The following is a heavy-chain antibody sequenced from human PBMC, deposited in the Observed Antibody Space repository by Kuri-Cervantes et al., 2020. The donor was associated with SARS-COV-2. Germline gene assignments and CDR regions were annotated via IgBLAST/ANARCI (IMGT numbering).Heavy chain of an antibody. J-gene: IGHJ6*02. V-gene: IGHV4-4*07. D-gene: IGHD5-18*01. Sequence: GSLRLSCTVSGGSISSYYWSWIRQPAGKGLEWIGRIYTSGSTNYNPSLKSRVTISVDTSKTQFSLKLSSVTAADTAVYYCATPSGGYSYGPYYYGMDVWGQGTTVTVSS. CDR3: ATPSGGYSYGPYYYGMDV. CDR1: GGSISSYY. CDR2: IYTSGST.